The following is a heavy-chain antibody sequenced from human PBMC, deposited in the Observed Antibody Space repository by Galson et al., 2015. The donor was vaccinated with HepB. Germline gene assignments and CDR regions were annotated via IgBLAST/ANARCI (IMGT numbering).Heavy chain of an antibody. V-gene: IGHV4-4*07. CDR2: IFSSGTT. D-gene: IGHD2-21*02. CDR3: ARNRGGDSWDDAFDI. Sequence: ETLSLTCSVSGGSISRYYWTWIRQPAGKELEWIGRIFSSGTTTYSPSLKSRVIMSVDTFRNHFSLKLTSMTAADTAVYFCARNRGGDSWDDAFDIWGQGTKVNVFS. CDR1: GGSISRYY. J-gene: IGHJ3*02.